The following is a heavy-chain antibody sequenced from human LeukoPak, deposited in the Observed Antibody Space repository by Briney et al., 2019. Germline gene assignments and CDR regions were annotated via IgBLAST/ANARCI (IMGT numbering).Heavy chain of an antibody. J-gene: IGHJ4*02. D-gene: IGHD3-22*01. CDR1: GLTLSNYD. CDR3: ARGYYYDSSGFRLLDY. Sequence: GGSLRLSCVASGLTLSNYDTTWVRQAPGKGLEWVAVISYNGSNKYYADSVKGRFTISRDNSKNTLYLQMNSLRAEDTAVYYCARGYYYDSSGFRLLDYWGQGTLVTVSS. CDR2: ISYNGSNK. V-gene: IGHV3-30*03.